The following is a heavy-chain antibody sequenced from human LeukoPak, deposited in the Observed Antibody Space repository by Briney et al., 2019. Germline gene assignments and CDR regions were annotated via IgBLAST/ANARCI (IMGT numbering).Heavy chain of an antibody. V-gene: IGHV3-23*01. CDR1: GFTFSSYA. D-gene: IGHD2-21*02. J-gene: IGHJ6*02. Sequence: TGGSLRLSCAASGFTFSSYAMSWVRQAPGKGLEWVSAISGSGGSTYYADSVKGRFTISRDNSKNTLYLQMNSLRAEDTAVYYCAKFLRVVTYGMDVWGQGTTVTVSS. CDR2: ISGSGGST. CDR3: AKFLRVVTYGMDV.